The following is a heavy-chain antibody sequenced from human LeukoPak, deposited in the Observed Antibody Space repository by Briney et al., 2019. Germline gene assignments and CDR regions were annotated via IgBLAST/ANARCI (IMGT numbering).Heavy chain of an antibody. J-gene: IGHJ4*02. V-gene: IGHV3-53*01. CDR2: IFSNGDT. CDR1: EFTVSRNY. CDR3: TRDQINY. Sequence: GGSLRLSCTASEFTVSRNYMLWVRQAPGKGLEWVSLIFSNGDTHYADSVQGRFTTSRDTSNDTVSLQINSLRVEDTGMYYCTRDQINYWGQGTQVTVSS.